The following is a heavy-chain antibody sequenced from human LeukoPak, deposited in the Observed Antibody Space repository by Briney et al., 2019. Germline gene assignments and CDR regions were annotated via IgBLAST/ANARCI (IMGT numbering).Heavy chain of an antibody. D-gene: IGHD1-26*01. V-gene: IGHV3-30*18. CDR3: AKDVDMMGAAYYFAY. CDR1: GFTFSSYG. Sequence: GGPLRLSCAASGFTFSSYGMHWVRQAPGKGLEWVAVISYDGNDKYYADSVKGRFTISRDNSKSTLYLQMNSLRAEDTAVYYCAKDVDMMGAAYYFAYWGQGSLVTVSS. J-gene: IGHJ4*02. CDR2: ISYDGNDK.